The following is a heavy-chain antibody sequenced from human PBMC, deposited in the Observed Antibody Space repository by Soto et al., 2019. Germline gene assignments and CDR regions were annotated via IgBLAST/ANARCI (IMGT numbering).Heavy chain of an antibody. D-gene: IGHD1-26*01. CDR3: AKPLIETSEGYYYYGMDV. CDR2: ISGSGGST. V-gene: IGHV3-23*01. CDR1: GFTFSSYA. Sequence: GGSLRLSCAASGFTFSSYAMSWVRQAPGKGLEWVSAISGSGGSTYYADSVKGRFTISRDNSKNTLYLQMNSLRAEDTAVYYCAKPLIETSEGYYYYGMDVWGQGTTVTVS. J-gene: IGHJ6*02.